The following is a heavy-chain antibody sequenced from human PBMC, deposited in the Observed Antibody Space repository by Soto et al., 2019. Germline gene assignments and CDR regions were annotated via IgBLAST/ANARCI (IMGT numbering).Heavy chain of an antibody. Sequence: SETLSLTCTVSGGSVSSGSYYWSWIRQPPGKGLEWIGYIYYGGSTNYNPSLKSRVTISVDTSKNQFSLKLSSVTAADTAVYYCARKGSGYHVIDYWGQGTLVTVSS. V-gene: IGHV4-61*01. J-gene: IGHJ4*02. D-gene: IGHD3-22*01. CDR1: GGSVSSGSYY. CDR2: IYYGGST. CDR3: ARKGSGYHVIDY.